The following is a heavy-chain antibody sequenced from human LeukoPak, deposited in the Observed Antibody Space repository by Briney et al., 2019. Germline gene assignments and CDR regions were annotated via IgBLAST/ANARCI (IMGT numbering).Heavy chain of an antibody. Sequence: GRSLRLSCAASGFTFSSYAMHWVRQAPGKGLEWVAVISYDGSNKYYADSVKGRFTISRDNSKNTLYLQMNSLRAEDTAVYYCAKADSSSPRGSFDYWGQGTLVTVSS. J-gene: IGHJ4*02. V-gene: IGHV3-30*04. CDR2: ISYDGSNK. CDR3: AKADSSSPRGSFDY. CDR1: GFTFSSYA. D-gene: IGHD6-6*01.